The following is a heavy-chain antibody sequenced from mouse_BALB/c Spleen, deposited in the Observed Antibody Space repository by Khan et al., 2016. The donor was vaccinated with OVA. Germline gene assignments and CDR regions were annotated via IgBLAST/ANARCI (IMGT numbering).Heavy chain of an antibody. V-gene: IGHV9-2-1*01. D-gene: IGHD1-1*01. CDR1: GYTFTDYS. CDR3: ARNFLYYDGSSPCAY. CDR2: INTETGEP. Sequence: QIQLVQSGPELKKPGETVKISCKASGYTFTDYSMHWVKQAPGKGLKWMGWINTETGEPTYADDFKGRFAFSLETSASTAYLQINNLKNEDTATYFGARNFLYYDGSSPCAYWGQGTLVTVSA. J-gene: IGHJ3*01.